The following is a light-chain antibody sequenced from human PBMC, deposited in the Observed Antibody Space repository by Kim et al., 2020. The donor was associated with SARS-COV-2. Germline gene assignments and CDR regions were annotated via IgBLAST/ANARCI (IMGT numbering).Light chain of an antibody. V-gene: IGKV1-39*01. J-gene: IGKJ2*03. CDR2: GAS. CDR3: QQSHTFPYS. Sequence: DIQMTQSPSSLSASVGDRVTINCRASQSVDSFLNWYQQKPGKAPKLIIFGASTLQSGVPSRFRGSGSETDYTLSISDLHPEDIGAYYCQQSHTFPYSLGQGTKVEI. CDR1: QSVDSF.